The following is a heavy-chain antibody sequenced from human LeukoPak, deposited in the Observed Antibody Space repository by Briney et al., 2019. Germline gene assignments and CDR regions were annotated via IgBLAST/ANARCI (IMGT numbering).Heavy chain of an antibody. J-gene: IGHJ4*02. CDR1: GGSISSSSYY. Sequence: SETLSITSTVSGGSISSSSYYWVWIREPPGNRLVWIGSSHNSGSTYYNPSLKSRVTISVVTSKNQFSLKLSSGTAADTAVYYCARHDCSSTSCSWASYSYSDYWGQGTLVTVSS. CDR3: ARHDCSSTSCSWASYSYSDY. V-gene: IGHV4-39*01. D-gene: IGHD2-2*01. CDR2: SHNSGST.